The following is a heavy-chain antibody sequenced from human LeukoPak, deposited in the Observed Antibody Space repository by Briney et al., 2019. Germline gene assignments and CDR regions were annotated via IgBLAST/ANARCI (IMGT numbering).Heavy chain of an antibody. V-gene: IGHV3-21*01. D-gene: IGHD3-22*01. CDR3: ARTDYYYSYFDP. J-gene: IGHJ5*02. Sequence: PGGSLRLSCAASGFSFGTYRMNCVRQAPGKGLEWVSSISDASRNIYYADSVKGRFTVSRDNAKSSLYLQMNSLRAEDTAVYYCARTDYYYSYFDPWGQGTLVTVSS. CDR1: GFSFGTYR. CDR2: ISDASRNI.